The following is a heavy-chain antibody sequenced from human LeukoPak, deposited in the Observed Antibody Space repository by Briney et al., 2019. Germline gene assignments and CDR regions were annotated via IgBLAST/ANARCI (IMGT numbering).Heavy chain of an antibody. CDR3: AKVRNRANYYMDV. D-gene: IGHD1-14*01. J-gene: IGHJ6*03. V-gene: IGHV3-23*01. Sequence: GGSLRLPCAASGFTFSSYAMSWVRQAPGKGLEWVSAISGSGGSTYYADSVKGRFTISRDNSKNTLYLQMNSLRAEDTAVYYCAKVRNRANYYMDVWGKGTTVTVSS. CDR2: ISGSGGST. CDR1: GFTFSSYA.